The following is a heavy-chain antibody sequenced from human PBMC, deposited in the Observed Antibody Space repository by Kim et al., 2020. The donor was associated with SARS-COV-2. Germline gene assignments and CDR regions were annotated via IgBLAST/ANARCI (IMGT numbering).Heavy chain of an antibody. CDR3: AGDPRYYDILTRAYYYYGMDV. D-gene: IGHD3-9*01. CDR2: IKQDGSEK. V-gene: IGHV3-7*03. CDR1: GFTVSSYW. Sequence: GGSLRLSCAXSGFTVSSYWMSWVRQAPGKGLEWVANIKQDGSEKYYVDSVKGRFTISRDNAKNSLYLQMNSLRAEDTAVYYGAGDPRYYDILTRAYYYYGMDVWGQGTTVTVSS. J-gene: IGHJ6*01.